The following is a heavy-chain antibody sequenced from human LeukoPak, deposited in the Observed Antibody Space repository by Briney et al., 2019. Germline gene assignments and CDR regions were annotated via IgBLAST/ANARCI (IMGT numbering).Heavy chain of an antibody. Sequence: SVKVSCKASGGTFSSYAISWVRQAPGQGLEWMGGIIPIFGTANYAQKFQGRVTITADKSTSTAYMELSSLRSEDTAVYYCARVRAAAVPYYFDSWGQGTLVTVSS. D-gene: IGHD6-13*01. CDR2: IIPIFGTA. J-gene: IGHJ4*02. V-gene: IGHV1-69*06. CDR3: ARVRAAAVPYYFDS. CDR1: GGTFSSYA.